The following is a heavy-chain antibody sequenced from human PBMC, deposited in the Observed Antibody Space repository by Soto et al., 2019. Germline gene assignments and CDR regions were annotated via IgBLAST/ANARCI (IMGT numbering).Heavy chain of an antibody. CDR1: GLSFSSYA. V-gene: IGHV3-30-3*01. D-gene: IGHD1-1*01. CDR3: ERELERLLGY. CDR2: ISYDGSNK. J-gene: IGHJ4*02. Sequence: QVQLVESGGGVVQPGRSLRLSCAASGLSFSSYAMHWVRQAPGKGLEWVAVISYDGSNKYYADSVKGRFTISRDNSKSTLYLQMTSLRAEDTAVYHCERELERLLGYWGQGTLVTVSS.